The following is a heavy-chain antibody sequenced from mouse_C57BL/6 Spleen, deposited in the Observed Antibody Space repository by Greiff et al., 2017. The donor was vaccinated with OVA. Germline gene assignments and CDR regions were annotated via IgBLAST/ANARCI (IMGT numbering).Heavy chain of an antibody. CDR2: ILPGSGST. Sequence: QVQLQQSGAELMKPGASVKLSCKATGYTFTGYWIEWVKQRPGHGLEWIGEILPGSGSTNYNEKFKGKATFTADTSSNTAYMQLSSLTTEDSAIYYCARGYYDYDGGVYYYAMDYWGQGTSVTVSS. CDR3: ARGYYDYDGGVYYYAMDY. D-gene: IGHD2-4*01. J-gene: IGHJ4*01. V-gene: IGHV1-9*01. CDR1: GYTFTGYW.